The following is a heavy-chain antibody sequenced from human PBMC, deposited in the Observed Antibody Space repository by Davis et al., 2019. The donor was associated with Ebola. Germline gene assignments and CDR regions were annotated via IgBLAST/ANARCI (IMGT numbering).Heavy chain of an antibody. CDR3: ARDWDGGDYSSYYYYGMDV. V-gene: IGHV3-21*01. CDR1: GFTFSSYS. D-gene: IGHD4-17*01. CDR2: ISSSSSYI. J-gene: IGHJ6*02. Sequence: GGSLRLSCAASGFTFSSYSMNWVRQAPGKGLEWVSSISSSSSYIYYADSVKGRFTISRDNAKNSLYLQMNSLRAEDTPVYYCARDWDGGDYSSYYYYGMDVWGQGTTVTVSS.